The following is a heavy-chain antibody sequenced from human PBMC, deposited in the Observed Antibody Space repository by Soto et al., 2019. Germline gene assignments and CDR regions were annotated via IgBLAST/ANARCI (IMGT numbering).Heavy chain of an antibody. V-gene: IGHV3-7*01. J-gene: IGHJ4*02. CDR2: IKQDGSAK. D-gene: IGHD3-10*01. CDR1: GFTLSSYW. Sequence: GGSLRLSCAASGFTLSSYWMNWVRQAPGKGLEWVANIKQDGSAKYYVDSVKGRFTISRDNAKNSLYLQMNSLRAEDTAVYYCAREWFPDYWGQGTLVTVSS. CDR3: AREWFPDY.